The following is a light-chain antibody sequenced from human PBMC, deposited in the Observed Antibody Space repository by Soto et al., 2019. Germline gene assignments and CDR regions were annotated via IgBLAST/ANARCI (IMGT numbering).Light chain of an antibody. Sequence: DVRMPQSPSTLSASVGDRVTXXCRASQSISSWLAWYQQKPGKAPKLLIYDASSLESGVPSRFSGSGSGTEFTLTISSLQPDDFATYYCQQYNSYPITVGQGTRLEIK. CDR2: DAS. J-gene: IGKJ5*01. CDR3: QQYNSYPIT. V-gene: IGKV1-5*01. CDR1: QSISSW.